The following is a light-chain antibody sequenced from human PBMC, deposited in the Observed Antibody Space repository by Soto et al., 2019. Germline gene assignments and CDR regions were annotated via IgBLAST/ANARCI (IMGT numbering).Light chain of an antibody. J-gene: IGLJ1*01. CDR1: SSDVGGYNY. CDR2: DVS. V-gene: IGLV2-11*01. Sequence: QSALTQPRSGSGSPGQSVTISCPGTSSDVGGYNYVSWYQQHPGKAPKLMIYDVSKRPSGVPDRFSGSKSGNTASLTISGLQAEDEADYYCCSYAGSYTFYVFGTGTKV. CDR3: CSYAGSYTFYV.